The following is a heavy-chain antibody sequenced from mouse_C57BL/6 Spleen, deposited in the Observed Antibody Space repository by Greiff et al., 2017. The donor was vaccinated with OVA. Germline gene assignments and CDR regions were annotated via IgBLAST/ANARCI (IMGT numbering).Heavy chain of an antibody. Sequence: QVQLQQPGTELVQPGASVKLSCKASGYTFTSYWMHWVKQTPGQGLEWIGYINPFNGGIYYTETLKGKFTLSVDKSSSTAYMELSSLTSEDSAVYYCARRRDLYYGNYGYYFDYWGQGTTLTVSS. CDR1: GYTFTSYW. J-gene: IGHJ2*01. CDR3: ARRRDLYYGNYGYYFDY. V-gene: IGHV1-53*01. CDR2: INPFNGGI. D-gene: IGHD2-1*01.